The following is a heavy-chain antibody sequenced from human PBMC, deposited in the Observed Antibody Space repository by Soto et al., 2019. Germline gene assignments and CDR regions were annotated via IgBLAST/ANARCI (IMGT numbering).Heavy chain of an antibody. CDR1: CGSISSVGYS. V-gene: IGHV4-30-2*01. Sequence: NPSETLSRTCAVSCGSISSVGYSWSWIRQPPGKWLEWIGYVYRSGIXXYNPSLKXXVTISIERSKXQFSLXRSSVTAADTAVYYCARVPDYWAQGILVTVSS. D-gene: IGHD2-2*01. CDR3: ARVPDY. CDR2: VYRSGIX. J-gene: IGHJ4*02.